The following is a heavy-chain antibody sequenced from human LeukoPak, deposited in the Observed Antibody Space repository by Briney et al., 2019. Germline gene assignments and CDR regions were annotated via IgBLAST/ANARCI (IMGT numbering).Heavy chain of an antibody. CDR2: TYYRSNLYN. V-gene: IGHV6-1*01. D-gene: IGHD5-12*01. CDR1: GDIVSSNSAA. Sequence: SQTLSLTCAISGDIVSSNSAAWNWIRQSPSRGLEWLVRTYYRSNLYNDYAVSVKSRITINPDTSKNQFSLQLNSVTPEDTAVYYCARVDIVATDAFDIWGQGTMVTVSS. CDR3: ARVDIVATDAFDI. J-gene: IGHJ3*02.